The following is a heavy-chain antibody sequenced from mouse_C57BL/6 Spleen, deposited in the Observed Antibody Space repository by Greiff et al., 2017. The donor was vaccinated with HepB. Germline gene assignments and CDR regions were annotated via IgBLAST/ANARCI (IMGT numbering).Heavy chain of an antibody. CDR3: ARLREVTYFDY. CDR2: ISSGGSYT. CDR1: GFTFSSYG. D-gene: IGHD2-2*01. Sequence: EVMLVESGGDLVKPGGSLKLSCAASGFTFSSYGMSWVRQTPDKRLEWVATISSGGSYTYYPDSVKGRFTISRDNAKNTLYLQMSSLKSEDTAMYYCARLREVTYFDYWGQGTTLTVSS. V-gene: IGHV5-6*01. J-gene: IGHJ2*01.